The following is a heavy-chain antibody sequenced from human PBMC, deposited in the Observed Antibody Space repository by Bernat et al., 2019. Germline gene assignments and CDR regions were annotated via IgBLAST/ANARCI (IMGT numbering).Heavy chain of an antibody. V-gene: IGHV3-9*01. CDR1: GFTFDDYA. CDR3: AAAAGTFLDY. CDR2: ISWNSGSI. J-gene: IGHJ4*02. D-gene: IGHD6-13*01. Sequence: EVQLVESGGGLVKPGGSLRLSCAASGFTFDDYAMHWVRQAPGKGLEWVSGISWNSGSIGYADSVKGRFTISRDNAKNSLYLQMNSLRAEDTALYYCAAAAGTFLDYWGQGTLVTVSS.